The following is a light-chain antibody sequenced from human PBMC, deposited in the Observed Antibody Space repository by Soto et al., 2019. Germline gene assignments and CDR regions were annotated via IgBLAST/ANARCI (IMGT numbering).Light chain of an antibody. V-gene: IGKV3-20*01. Sequence: EIVLTQSPGTPSLSPGERATLSCRASQSVSSSYLAWYQQKPGQAPRLLIYGASSRATGIPDRFSGSGSGTDFTLTISRLEPEDFAVYYCQQYGRRFGQGTKVDIK. CDR1: QSVSSSY. J-gene: IGKJ1*01. CDR3: QQYGRR. CDR2: GAS.